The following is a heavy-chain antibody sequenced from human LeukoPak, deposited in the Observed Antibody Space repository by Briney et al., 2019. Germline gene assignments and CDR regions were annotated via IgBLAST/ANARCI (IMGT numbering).Heavy chain of an antibody. Sequence: AGRSLRLSCAASGFTFSSYGMHWVRQAPDKGLEWVAVIWYDGSNKYYADSVKGRFTISRDNSKNTLYLQMNSLRAEDTAVYYCARDEELWFGVNYMDVWGKGTTVTVSS. CDR2: IWYDGSNK. V-gene: IGHV3-33*01. CDR3: ARDEELWFGVNYMDV. J-gene: IGHJ6*03. CDR1: GFTFSSYG. D-gene: IGHD3-10*01.